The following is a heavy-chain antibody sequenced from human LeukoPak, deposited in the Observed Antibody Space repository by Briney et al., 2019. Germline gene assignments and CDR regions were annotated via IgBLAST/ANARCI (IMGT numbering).Heavy chain of an antibody. V-gene: IGHV1-2*02. CDR2: TNPNSGGT. CDR3: ARGGSRGNSSPTDY. D-gene: IGHD3-22*01. CDR1: GYTFTGYY. Sequence: GASVKVSCKASGYTFTGYYMHWVRQAPGQGLEWMGWTNPNSGGTNYAQKFQGRVTMTRDTSISTAYMELSRLRSDDTAVYYCARGGSRGNSSPTDYWGQGTLVTVSS. J-gene: IGHJ4*02.